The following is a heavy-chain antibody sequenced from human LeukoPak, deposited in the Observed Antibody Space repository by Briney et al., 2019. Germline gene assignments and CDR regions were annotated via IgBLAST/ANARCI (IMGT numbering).Heavy chain of an antibody. J-gene: IGHJ4*02. D-gene: IGHD3-16*01. V-gene: IGHV3-30*04. CDR3: ARDTSLDY. Sequence: GGSLRLSCAASGFTFSSYAMHWVRQAPGEGLEWVAVISYDGSNKYYADSVKGRFTISRDNSKNTLYLQMNSLRAEDTAVYYCARDTSLDYWGQGTLVTVSS. CDR2: ISYDGSNK. CDR1: GFTFSSYA.